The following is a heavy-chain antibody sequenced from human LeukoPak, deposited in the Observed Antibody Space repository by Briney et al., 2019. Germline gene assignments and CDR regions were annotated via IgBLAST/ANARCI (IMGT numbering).Heavy chain of an antibody. D-gene: IGHD4-17*01. Sequence: GGSLRLSCAASGFTVSSNYMSWVRQAPGKGLEWVSVIYTGGSTYYADSVKGRFTISRDNSKNTLFLQMSSLRAEDTAVYYCAKDRDDYGDYPLYWGQGTLVTVSS. CDR2: IYTGGST. CDR1: GFTVSSNY. CDR3: AKDRDDYGDYPLY. J-gene: IGHJ4*01. V-gene: IGHV3-66*01.